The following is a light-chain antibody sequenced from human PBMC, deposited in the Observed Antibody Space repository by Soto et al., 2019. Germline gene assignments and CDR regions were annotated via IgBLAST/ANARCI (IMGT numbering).Light chain of an antibody. CDR3: QQYGSSPIYA. J-gene: IGKJ2*01. CDR1: QSVISSY. V-gene: IGKV3-20*01. CDR2: GAS. Sequence: EIVLTQSPGILSLSPGERATLSCRASQSVISSYLSWYRQKPGQAPKLLIYGASTSAAGTPDRFSGSGSGTDFTLTISRLEPEDFAVYYCQQYGSSPIYAFGQGTKLEIK.